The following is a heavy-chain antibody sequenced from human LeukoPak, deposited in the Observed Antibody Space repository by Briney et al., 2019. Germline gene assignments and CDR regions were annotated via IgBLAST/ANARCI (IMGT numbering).Heavy chain of an antibody. CDR2: IIPIFGTA. CDR3: ARTTGIGDDYYYYMDV. J-gene: IGHJ6*03. Sequence: GASVKVSCKASGGTFSSYAISWVRQAPGQGLEWMGGIIPIFGTANYAQKFQGRVTITTDESTSTAYMELSSLRSEDTAVYYCARTTGIGDDYYYYMDVWGKGTTVTVPS. V-gene: IGHV1-69*05. CDR1: GGTFSSYA. D-gene: IGHD1-1*01.